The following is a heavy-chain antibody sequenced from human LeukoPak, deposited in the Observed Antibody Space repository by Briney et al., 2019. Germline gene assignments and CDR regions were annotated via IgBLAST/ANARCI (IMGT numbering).Heavy chain of an antibody. CDR1: GFTFSSYA. D-gene: IGHD3-10*01. CDR2: IKSKTDGGTT. J-gene: IGHJ4*02. Sequence: GGSLRLSCAASGFTFSSYAMSWVRQAPGKGLEWVGRIKSKTDGGTTDYAAPVKGRFTISRDDSKNTLYLQMNSLKTEDTAVYYCTTVGGTLLLWFGEYLFDYWGQGTLVTVSS. CDR3: TTVGGTLLLWFGEYLFDY. V-gene: IGHV3-15*01.